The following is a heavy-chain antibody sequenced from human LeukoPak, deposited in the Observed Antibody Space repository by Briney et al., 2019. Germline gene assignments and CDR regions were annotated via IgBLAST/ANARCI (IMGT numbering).Heavy chain of an antibody. J-gene: IGHJ5*02. Sequence: SVNVSFKASGFTFSSAAIQWVRQARGQRLEWIGLIVAGSGNTDYAQKFQERVTITRDMATSTSYLEVRSLRPEDTAIYYCAAVDFFDSVKLDPWGQGSLVTVSS. V-gene: IGHV1-58*02. CDR2: IVAGSGNT. CDR1: GFTFSSAA. D-gene: IGHD3-22*01. CDR3: AAVDFFDSVKLDP.